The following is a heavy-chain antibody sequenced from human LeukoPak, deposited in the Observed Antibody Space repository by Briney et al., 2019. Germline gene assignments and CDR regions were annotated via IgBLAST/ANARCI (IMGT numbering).Heavy chain of an antibody. CDR3: ARGISGWYFDP. V-gene: IGHV3-11*06. CDR2: ISSSSSDT. J-gene: IGHJ5*02. CDR1: GFTFSDYY. Sequence: GGSLRLSCAASGFTFSDYYLTWIRQAPGKGLEWVSYISSSSSDTNYADSVRGRFTISRDNANKSLYLQMNSLRDEDTAVYYCARGISGWYFDPWGQGTLVTVSS. D-gene: IGHD6-19*01.